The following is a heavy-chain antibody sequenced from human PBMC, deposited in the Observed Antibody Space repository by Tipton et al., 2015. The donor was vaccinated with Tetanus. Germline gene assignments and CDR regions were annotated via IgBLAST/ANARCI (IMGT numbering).Heavy chain of an antibody. CDR2: ISYSGST. CDR1: GGSINNYY. D-gene: IGHD3-3*01. V-gene: IGHV4-59*12. J-gene: IGHJ6*02. Sequence: TLSLTCTVSGGSINNYYWSWIRQPPGKGLEWIGYISYSGSTNSNPSLKSRVTISVDASKNQFSLELTSVTAADTAVYYCARDRSITIFGVVPINYYYGMDVWGQGTTVTVSS. CDR3: ARDRSITIFGVVPINYYYGMDV.